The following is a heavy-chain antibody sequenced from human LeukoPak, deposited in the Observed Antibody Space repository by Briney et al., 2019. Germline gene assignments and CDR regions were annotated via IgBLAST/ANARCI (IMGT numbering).Heavy chain of an antibody. V-gene: IGHV3-53*01. J-gene: IGHJ4*02. D-gene: IGHD3-22*01. CDR3: ARDRLEYYYDSSGYYHDY. CDR1: GFTVSSNY. Sequence: PGGSLRLSCAASGFTVSSNYMSWVRQAPGKGLEWVSVIYSGGSTYYADSVKGRFTISRDNSKNTLYPQMNSLRAEDTAVYYCARDRLEYYYDSSGYYHDYWGQGTLVTVSS. CDR2: IYSGGST.